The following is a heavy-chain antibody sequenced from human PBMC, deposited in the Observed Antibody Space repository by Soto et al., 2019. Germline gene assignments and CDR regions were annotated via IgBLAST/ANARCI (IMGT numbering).Heavy chain of an antibody. J-gene: IGHJ4*02. D-gene: IGHD2-15*01. CDR3: ARDRSGGSPVYFDY. V-gene: IGHV1-69*13. Sequence: ASVKVSCKASGGTFSSYAISWVRQAPGQGLEWMGGIIPIFGTANYAQKFQGRVTITADESTSTAYMELSSLRSEDTAVYYCARDRSGGSPVYFDYWGQGTLVTVSS. CDR1: GGTFSSYA. CDR2: IIPIFGTA.